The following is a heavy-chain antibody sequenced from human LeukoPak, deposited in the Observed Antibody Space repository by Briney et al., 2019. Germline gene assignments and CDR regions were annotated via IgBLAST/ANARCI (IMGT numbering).Heavy chain of an antibody. CDR2: IKQDGSEK. CDR1: GFTFSSYW. V-gene: IGHV3-7*01. J-gene: IGHJ4*02. D-gene: IGHD4-11*01. Sequence: GGSLRLSCAASGFTFSSYWMSWVRQAPGKGLEWVANIKQDGSEKYYVDSVKGRFTISRDNAKNSLYLQMNSLRAEDTAVYYCARDLVSSYTQYYFDYWGQGTLVTVSS. CDR3: ARDLVSSYTQYYFDY.